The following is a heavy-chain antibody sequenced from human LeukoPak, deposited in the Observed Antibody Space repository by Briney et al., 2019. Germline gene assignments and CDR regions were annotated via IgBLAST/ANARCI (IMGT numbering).Heavy chain of an antibody. D-gene: IGHD3-9*01. CDR2: IIPILGIA. V-gene: IGHV1-69*04. CDR3: ARVHDKGFDI. Sequence: ASVKVSCKASGGTFSSYAIGWVRQAPGQGLEWMGRIIPILGIANYAQKFQGRVTITTDKSTSTAYMELSSLRSEDTAVYYCARVHDKGFDIWGQGTMVTVSS. J-gene: IGHJ3*02. CDR1: GGTFSSYA.